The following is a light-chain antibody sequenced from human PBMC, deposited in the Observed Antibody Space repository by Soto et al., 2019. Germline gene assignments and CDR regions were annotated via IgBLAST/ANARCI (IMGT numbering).Light chain of an antibody. CDR1: SSDVGGYNY. Sequence: QSVLTQPASVSGSPGQSITISCTGTSSDVGGYNYVSWYQHHPGKAPKLMIYDVSNRPSGVSNRFSGSESGNTASLTISGLQAEDEADYYCSSYTSTSILEVFGTGTKVTVL. CDR3: SSYTSTSILEV. J-gene: IGLJ1*01. V-gene: IGLV2-14*03. CDR2: DVS.